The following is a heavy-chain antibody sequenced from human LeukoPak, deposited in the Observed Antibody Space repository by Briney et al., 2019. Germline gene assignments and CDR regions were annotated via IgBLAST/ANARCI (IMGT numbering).Heavy chain of an antibody. D-gene: IGHD6-13*01. V-gene: IGHV1-24*01. CDR1: GDTLSDLS. CDR3: AMGVDRSSWCLFDY. J-gene: IGHJ4*02. Sequence: GASVKVSCKLSGDTLSDLSIHWVRQAPGKGLEWMGGFDPEDGETVYAQKFQGRVTVTEDTSTDTAYMEVTNLRSDDTAVYYCAMGVDRSSWCLFDYWGQGALVTVSS. CDR2: FDPEDGET.